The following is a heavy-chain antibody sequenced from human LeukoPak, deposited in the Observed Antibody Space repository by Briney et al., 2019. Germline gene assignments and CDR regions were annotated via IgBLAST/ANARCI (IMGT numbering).Heavy chain of an antibody. D-gene: IGHD6-13*01. Sequence: PSQTLSLTCTVSGGSISSGSYYWSWLRQPAGKGLEWIGRIYTSGSTNYNPSLKSRVTISVDTSKNQFSLKLSSVTAADTAVYYCARAEIAAAGTAFDIWGQGTMVTVSS. V-gene: IGHV4-61*02. J-gene: IGHJ3*02. CDR2: IYTSGST. CDR1: GGSISSGSYY. CDR3: ARAEIAAAGTAFDI.